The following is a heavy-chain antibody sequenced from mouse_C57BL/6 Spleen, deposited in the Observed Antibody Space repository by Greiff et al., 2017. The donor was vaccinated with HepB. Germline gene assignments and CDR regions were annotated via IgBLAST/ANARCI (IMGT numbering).Heavy chain of an antibody. CDR1: GYTFTSYW. V-gene: IGHV1-50*01. Sequence: QVQLQQPGAELVKPGASVKLSCKASGYTFTSYWMQWVKQRPGQGLEWIGEIDPSDSYTNYNQKFKGKATLTVDTSSNTAYMQLNILTSEDSAVYFCTLPTRANAIAYSPQGTSVTVSS. D-gene: IGHD3-3*01. CDR2: IDPSDSYT. J-gene: IGHJ4*01. CDR3: TLPTRANAIAY.